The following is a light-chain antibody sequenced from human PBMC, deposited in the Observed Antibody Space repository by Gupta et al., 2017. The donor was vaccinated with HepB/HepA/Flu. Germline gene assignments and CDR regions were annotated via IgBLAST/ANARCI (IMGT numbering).Light chain of an antibody. CDR1: QGISNF. Sequence: GDRVTITCRASQGISNFLAWYQQKPGKIPKLLIFAASTLQSGVPSRFSGSGFGTDFTLTISSLQPEDVATYYCQKYASAPWTFGQGTKVEIK. CDR3: QKYASAPWT. V-gene: IGKV1-27*01. CDR2: AAS. J-gene: IGKJ1*01.